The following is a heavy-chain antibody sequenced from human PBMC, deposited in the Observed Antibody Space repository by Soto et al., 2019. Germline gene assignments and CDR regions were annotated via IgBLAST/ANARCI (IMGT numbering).Heavy chain of an antibody. D-gene: IGHD3-3*01. CDR1: GFSLSTGVVG. V-gene: IGHV2-5*02. CDR3: AHTTMTMYYFDY. J-gene: IGHJ4*02. Sequence: QLTLKESGPTLVKPTQTLTLTCTFSGFSLSTGVVGVSWIRQPPGKALEWLALIYWDDDKRYSPSLKSRLTITKDSTNNQVVLTMTIMDPVDTATYYGAHTTMTMYYFDYWCQGTLVTVSS. CDR2: IYWDDDK.